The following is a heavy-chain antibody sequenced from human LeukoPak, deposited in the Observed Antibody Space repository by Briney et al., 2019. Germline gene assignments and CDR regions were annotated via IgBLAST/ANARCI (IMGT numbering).Heavy chain of an antibody. V-gene: IGHV3-21*01. J-gene: IGHJ3*02. CDR1: GFTFSSYS. Sequence: PGGSLRLSCAASGFTFSSYSMNWVRQAPGKGLEWVSSISSSSSYIYYADSVKGRFNISRDNAKNSRYTQMNSLRAEDTAVYYCAREGWSTDAFDIWGQGTMVTVSS. CDR2: ISSSSSYI. CDR3: AREGWSTDAFDI. D-gene: IGHD2-2*01.